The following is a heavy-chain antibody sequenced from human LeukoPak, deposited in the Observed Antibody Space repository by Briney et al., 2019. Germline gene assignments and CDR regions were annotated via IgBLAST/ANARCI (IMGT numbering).Heavy chain of an antibody. CDR1: GFTFSTFSNAW. J-gene: IGHJ3*02. D-gene: IGHD6-25*01. CDR3: ARSLAAGFDI. Sequence: PGGSLRLSCAASGFTFSTFSNAWMSWVRQAPGKGLEWVANMKQDGSEKYYVDSVKGRFTISRDNAKNSLYLQMNSLRAEDTAVYYCARSLAAGFDIWGQGTMVTVSS. CDR2: MKQDGSEK. V-gene: IGHV3-7*04.